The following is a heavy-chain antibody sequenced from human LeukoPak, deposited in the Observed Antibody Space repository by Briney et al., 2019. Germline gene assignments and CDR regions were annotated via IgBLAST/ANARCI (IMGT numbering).Heavy chain of an antibody. V-gene: IGHV3-7*01. Sequence: PGGSLRLSCAASRFTFSSYSMSWVRQAPGKGLEWVANIKQDGSEKYYVDSVKGRFTISRDNAKNSLYLQMNSLRAEDTAVYYCARDGPHEGDGYNEWDYWGQGTLVTVSS. CDR1: RFTFSSYS. J-gene: IGHJ4*02. CDR3: ARDGPHEGDGYNEWDY. D-gene: IGHD5-24*01. CDR2: IKQDGSEK.